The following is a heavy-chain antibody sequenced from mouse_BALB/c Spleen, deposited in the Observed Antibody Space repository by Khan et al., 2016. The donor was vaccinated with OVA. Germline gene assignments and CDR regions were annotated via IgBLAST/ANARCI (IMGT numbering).Heavy chain of an antibody. Sequence: QLKQSGPELKKPGEPVKISCKASGYTFTKNGLNWAKQAPGKVLKWMGWINTYTGEPTYADDFRGRFAFSLETSASTAYLQINNLKDEDTATYFCARVGYAGTMDYWGQGTSVTGAS. CDR1: GYTFTKNG. D-gene: IGHD4-1*01. V-gene: IGHV9-3-1*01. CDR2: INTYTGEP. CDR3: ARVGYAGTMDY. J-gene: IGHJ4*01.